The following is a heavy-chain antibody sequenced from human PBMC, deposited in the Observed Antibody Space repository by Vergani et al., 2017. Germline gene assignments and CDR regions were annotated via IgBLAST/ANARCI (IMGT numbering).Heavy chain of an antibody. CDR3: ARRCGGDSGGKVHPHRTAFDV. V-gene: IGHV4-61*02. Sequence: QVQLQASGPGRVKPSQTLSLTCTMSGGSISAGYYFWSWIRQPAGKGLEWLGHISASGNASHSPSLKTRVSMSVDTSKNQFSLTVTSVTAADTAIYFCARRCGGDSGGKVHPHRTAFDVWGHGTVVTVSS. CDR1: GGSISAGYYF. D-gene: IGHD4-23*01. J-gene: IGHJ3*01. CDR2: ISASGNA.